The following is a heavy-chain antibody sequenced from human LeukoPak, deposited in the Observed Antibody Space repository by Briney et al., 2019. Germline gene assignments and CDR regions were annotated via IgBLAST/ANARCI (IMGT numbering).Heavy chain of an antibody. V-gene: IGHV1-69*01. CDR1: GGTFSSYA. D-gene: IGHD3-22*01. CDR3: ARRGRSGYSPFDY. Sequence: SVKVSCKASGGTFSSYAISWVRQVPGQGLEWMGGIIPIFGTANYAQKFQGRVTITADESTSTAYMELGSLRSEDTAVYYCARRGRSGYSPFDYWGQGTLVTVSS. J-gene: IGHJ4*02. CDR2: IIPIFGTA.